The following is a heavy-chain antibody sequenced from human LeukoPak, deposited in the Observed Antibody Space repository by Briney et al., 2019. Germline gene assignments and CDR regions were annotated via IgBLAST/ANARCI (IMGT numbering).Heavy chain of an antibody. CDR3: ARDLFGSGKGYYYGMDV. J-gene: IGHJ6*02. V-gene: IGHV1-18*04. D-gene: IGHD3-10*01. CDR2: INPNSGNT. CDR1: GYTFTGYY. Sequence: ASVKVSCKASGYTFTGYYMHWVRQAPGQGLEWMGWINPNSGNTNYAQKLQGRVTMTTDTSTSTAYMELRSLRSDDTAVYYCARDLFGSGKGYYYGMDVWGQGTTVTVSS.